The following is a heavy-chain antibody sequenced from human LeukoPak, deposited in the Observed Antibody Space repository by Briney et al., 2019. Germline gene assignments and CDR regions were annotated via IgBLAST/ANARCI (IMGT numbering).Heavy chain of an antibody. J-gene: IGHJ4*02. CDR2: ISGSGGST. CDR3: ASQASGYSYGY. Sequence: GVLRLSCAASGFTFSSYAMSWVRQAPGKGLEWVSAISGSGGSTYYADSVKGRFTISRDNSKNTLYLQMNSLRAEDTAVYYCASQASGYSYGYWGQGTLVTVSS. V-gene: IGHV3-23*01. CDR1: GFTFSSYA. D-gene: IGHD5-18*01.